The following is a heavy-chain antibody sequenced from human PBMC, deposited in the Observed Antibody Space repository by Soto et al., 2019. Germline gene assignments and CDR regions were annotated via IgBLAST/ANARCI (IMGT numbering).Heavy chain of an antibody. CDR3: ARELGYCSSTSCYGWFDP. Sequence: SETLSLTCTVSGGSIISYYWSWIRQPPGKGLEWIGYIYYSGSTNYNPSLKSRVTISVDTSKNQFSLKLSSVTAADTAVYYCARELGYCSSTSCYGWFDPWGQGTLVTVSS. D-gene: IGHD2-2*01. CDR2: IYYSGST. J-gene: IGHJ5*02. V-gene: IGHV4-59*01. CDR1: GGSIISYY.